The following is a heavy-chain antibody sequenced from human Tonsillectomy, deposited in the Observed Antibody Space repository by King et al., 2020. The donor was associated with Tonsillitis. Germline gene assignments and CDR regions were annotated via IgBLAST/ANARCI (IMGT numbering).Heavy chain of an antibody. D-gene: IGHD1-26*01. Sequence: HVQLVESGGGVIQPGGSLRLSCAASGFTFRSYGMHWVRQAPGKGLEWVAFIRYDGSDKYYADSVKGRFTISRDNSKNTLFLQMNSLRAEDTAVYYCAKRDYYLTNSGGAGFDYWGQGTLVTVSS. J-gene: IGHJ4*02. CDR1: GFTFRSYG. V-gene: IGHV3-30*02. CDR3: AKRDYYLTNSGGAGFDY. CDR2: IRYDGSDK.